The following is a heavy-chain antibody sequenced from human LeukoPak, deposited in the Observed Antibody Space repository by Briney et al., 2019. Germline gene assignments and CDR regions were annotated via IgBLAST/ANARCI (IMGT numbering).Heavy chain of an antibody. CDR2: INSDGSST. D-gene: IGHD4-17*01. CDR1: GFTFSSYW. Sequence: PGGSLRLSCAAPGFTFSSYWMHWVRQAPGKGLVWVSRINSDGSSTSYADSVKGRFTISRDKSKNTLYLQMNSLRAEDTAVYYCAKDKFPTVTTPPYYFDYWGQGTLVTVSS. V-gene: IGHV3-74*01. CDR3: AKDKFPTVTTPPYYFDY. J-gene: IGHJ4*02.